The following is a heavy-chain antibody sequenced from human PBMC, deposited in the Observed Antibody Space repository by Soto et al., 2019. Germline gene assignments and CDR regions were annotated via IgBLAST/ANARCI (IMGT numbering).Heavy chain of an antibody. Sequence: QVPLVQSGAEVKKPGASVKVSCKASGYTFTNYGISWVRQAPGQGLEWMGWISPYNGNRNYAQKLQDRVTMTTDTSTNTAYMELRSLRSDDTAVYFCARTGSGGWFDPWGQGTLVTVSP. D-gene: IGHD2-15*01. CDR2: ISPYNGNR. CDR3: ARTGSGGWFDP. CDR1: GYTFTNYG. J-gene: IGHJ5*02. V-gene: IGHV1-18*01.